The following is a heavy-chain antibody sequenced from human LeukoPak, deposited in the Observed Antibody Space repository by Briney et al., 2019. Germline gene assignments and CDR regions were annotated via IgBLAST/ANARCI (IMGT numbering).Heavy chain of an antibody. CDR1: GFTFSSYG. CDR3: AKDVGSSIAARGYFDY. J-gene: IGHJ4*02. D-gene: IGHD6-6*01. Sequence: GGSLRLSCAASGFTFSSYGMHWVRQAPGKGLEWVAVISYDGSNKYYADSVKGRFTISRDNSKNTLYLQMNSLRAEDTAAYYCAKDVGSSIAARGYFDYWGRGTLVTVSS. CDR2: ISYDGSNK. V-gene: IGHV3-30*18.